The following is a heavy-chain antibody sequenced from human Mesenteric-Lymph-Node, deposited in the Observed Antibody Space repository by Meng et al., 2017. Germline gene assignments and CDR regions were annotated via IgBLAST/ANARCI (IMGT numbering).Heavy chain of an antibody. V-gene: IGHV3-74*01. J-gene: IGHJ4*02. Sequence: EVGLVESGGGLVQPGGSLRLSCAALGFIFSSYWMHWFRQSPGKGLVWVSRIDSDGRNTVYADSVKGRFTISRDNAKNTLYLQMNSLRGEDTAVYFCARDPLMYGKTPDSWGQGTLVTVSS. D-gene: IGHD2-8*01. CDR2: IDSDGRNT. CDR1: GFIFSSYW. CDR3: ARDPLMYGKTPDS.